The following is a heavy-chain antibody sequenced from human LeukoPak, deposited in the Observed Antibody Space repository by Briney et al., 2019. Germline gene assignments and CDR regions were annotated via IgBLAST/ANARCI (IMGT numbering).Heavy chain of an antibody. V-gene: IGHV3-66*01. D-gene: IGHD1-26*01. CDR1: EFSVGSNY. CDR3: AKEYSGTFSPFPSYFDY. J-gene: IGHJ4*02. CDR2: IYSGGST. Sequence: GGSLRLSCAASEFSVGSNYMTWVRQAPGKGLEWVSLIYSGGSTYYADSVKGRFTISRDNSKNTLFLQMNSLRADDTAVYYCAKEYSGTFSPFPSYFDYWGQGTLVTVSS.